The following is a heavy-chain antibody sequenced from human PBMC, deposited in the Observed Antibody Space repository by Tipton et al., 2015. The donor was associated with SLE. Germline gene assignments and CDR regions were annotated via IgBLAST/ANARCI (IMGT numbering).Heavy chain of an antibody. CDR1: GGSIGPSY. CDR3: ARHFSGSYSFDY. Sequence: TLSLTCTVSGGSIGPSYWHWIRQSPGKALEWIGYIYFDGNSNGRGNYNPSLKSRVTMSVVPSKMQFSLNLNSVTAADTALYYCARHFSGSYSFDYWGQGKLVTVSS. J-gene: IGHJ4*02. D-gene: IGHD1-26*01. CDR2: IYFDGNS. V-gene: IGHV4-59*08.